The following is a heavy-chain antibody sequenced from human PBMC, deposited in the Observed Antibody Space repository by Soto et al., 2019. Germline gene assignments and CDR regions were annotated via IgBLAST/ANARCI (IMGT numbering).Heavy chain of an antibody. CDR3: ARMAY. CDR1: GFPFSRYS. J-gene: IGHJ4*02. Sequence: TGGSLRLSCAASGFPFSRYSLNWVRQAPGKGLEWVSSISSGGNDISYAESVEGRFFTSRDNVNNVLYLDINNLRPEDTAVYYCARMAYWGQGTLVTVSS. CDR2: ISSGGNDI. V-gene: IGHV3-21*06.